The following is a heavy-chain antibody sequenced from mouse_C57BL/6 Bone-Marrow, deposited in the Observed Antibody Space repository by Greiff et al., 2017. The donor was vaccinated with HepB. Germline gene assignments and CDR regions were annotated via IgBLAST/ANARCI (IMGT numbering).Heavy chain of an antibody. CDR1: GYTFTSYW. CDR2: INPSSGYT. V-gene: IGHV1-7*01. D-gene: IGHD1-1*01. J-gene: IGHJ4*01. Sequence: QVQLQQSGAELVKPGASVKLSCKASGYTFTSYWMHWVKQRPGQGLEWIGYINPSSGYTKYNQKFKDKATLTANKSSSSAYMQLSSLTYEDSAVYYCARRCTTVVNYYAMDYWGQGTSVTVSS. CDR3: ARRCTTVVNYYAMDY.